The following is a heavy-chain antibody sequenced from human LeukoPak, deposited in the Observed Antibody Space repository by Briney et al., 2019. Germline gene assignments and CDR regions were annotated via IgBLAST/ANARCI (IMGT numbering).Heavy chain of an antibody. V-gene: IGHV3-23*01. CDR3: AKGNYYDSGWGGDFDY. CDR1: GFTFSSYA. Sequence: GGSLRLSCAASGFTFSSYAMSWVRQAPGKGLEWVSAISGSGGSTYYADSVKGRFTISRDNSKNTLYLQMNSLRAEDTAVYYCAKGNYYDSGWGGDFDYWGQGTLVTVSA. CDR2: ISGSGGST. J-gene: IGHJ4*02. D-gene: IGHD3-22*01.